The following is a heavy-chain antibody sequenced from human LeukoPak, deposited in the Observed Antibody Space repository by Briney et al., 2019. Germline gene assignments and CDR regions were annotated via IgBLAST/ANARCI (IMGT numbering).Heavy chain of an antibody. CDR3: ARQVDTTMALPDY. CDR2: ISTYNYNT. Sequence: ASVKVSCKTSGSTFTSYGVSWVRQAPGQRLEWMGWISTYNYNTYFAQKFRGRVTLTKDTSTSTVYMGLRNLRSDDSAIYYCARQVDTTMALPDYWGQGTLVAVSS. V-gene: IGHV1-18*01. J-gene: IGHJ4*02. D-gene: IGHD5-18*01. CDR1: GSTFTSYG.